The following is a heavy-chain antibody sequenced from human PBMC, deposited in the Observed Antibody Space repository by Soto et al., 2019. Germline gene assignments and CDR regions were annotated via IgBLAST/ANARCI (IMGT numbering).Heavy chain of an antibody. Sequence: SLTCTVSGGSISSGGYYWSWIRQHPGKGLEWIGYIYYSGSTYYNPSLKSRVTISVDTSKNQFSLKLSSVTAADTAVYYCAREGCSSTSCPMDVWGKGTTVTVSS. CDR1: GGSISSGGYY. J-gene: IGHJ6*03. D-gene: IGHD2-2*01. CDR3: AREGCSSTSCPMDV. V-gene: IGHV4-31*03. CDR2: IYYSGST.